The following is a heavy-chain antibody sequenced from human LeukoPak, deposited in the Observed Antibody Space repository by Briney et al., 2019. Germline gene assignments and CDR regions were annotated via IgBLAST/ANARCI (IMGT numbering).Heavy chain of an antibody. CDR2: ISYDGSNK. CDR1: GFTFSSYG. CDR3: AKDLIRAKYSYGASS. D-gene: IGHD5-18*01. V-gene: IGHV3-30*18. J-gene: IGHJ5*02. Sequence: GGSLRLSCAASGFTFSSYGMHWVRQAPGKGLEWVAVISYDGSNKYYADSVKGRFTISRDNSKNTLYLQMNSLRAEDTAVYYCAKDLIRAKYSYGASSWGQGTLVIVSS.